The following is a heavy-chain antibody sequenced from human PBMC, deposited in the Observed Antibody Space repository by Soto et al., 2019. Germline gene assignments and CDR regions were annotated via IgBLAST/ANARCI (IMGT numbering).Heavy chain of an antibody. J-gene: IGHJ5*02. CDR1: GGTFSSYT. CDR2: IIPILGIA. CDR3: ARDNCSGGSCYGNWFDP. Sequence: SVKVSCKASGGTFSSYTISWVRQAPGQGLEWMGRIIPILGIANYAQKLQGRVTITTDKSTSTAYMELRSLRSDDTAVYYCARDNCSGGSCYGNWFDPWGQGTLVTVSS. D-gene: IGHD2-15*01. V-gene: IGHV1-69*04.